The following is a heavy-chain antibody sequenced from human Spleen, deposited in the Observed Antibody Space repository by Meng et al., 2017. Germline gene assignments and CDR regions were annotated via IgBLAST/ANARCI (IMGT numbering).Heavy chain of an antibody. CDR1: GDSVSSNSAA. V-gene: IGHV6-1*01. CDR2: TYYRSKWYD. J-gene: IGHJ3*02. D-gene: IGHD3-22*01. Sequence: LRLSCVISGDSVSSNSAAWNWIGQSPSRGLEWLGRTYYRSKWYDDYAVSVESRIIINPDTSKNQFSLQLNSVTPEDMAVYYCARASDNTGYYIYGAFDIWGQGTLVTVSS. CDR3: ARASDNTGYYIYGAFDI.